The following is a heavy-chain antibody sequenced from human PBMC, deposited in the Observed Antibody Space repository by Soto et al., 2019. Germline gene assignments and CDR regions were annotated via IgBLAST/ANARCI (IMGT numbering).Heavy chain of an antibody. J-gene: IGHJ5*02. CDR2: IYYSGST. Sequence: SETLSLTCTVSGGSISSYYWSWIRQPPGKGLEWIGYIYYSGSTNYNPSLKSRVTISVDTSKNQFSLKLSSVTAADTAVYYCERRGTPNWLDPWGQGTMVTVYS. D-gene: IGHD1-1*01. V-gene: IGHV4-59*01. CDR1: GGSISSYY. CDR3: ERRGTPNWLDP.